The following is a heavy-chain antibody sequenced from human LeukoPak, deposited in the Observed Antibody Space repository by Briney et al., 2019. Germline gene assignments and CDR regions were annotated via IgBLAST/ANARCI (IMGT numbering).Heavy chain of an antibody. J-gene: IGHJ4*02. CDR1: GYTFTSNY. V-gene: IGHV1-46*01. CDR3: ARELTRYGGNFGTMTY. CDR2: ISPSGGST. Sequence: ASVKVSCKAFGYTFTSNYMHWVQQAPGQGPEWMGVISPSGGSTTYAQKFQGRVTLTRDMSTSTDYLELSSLRSEDTAVYYCARELTRYGGNFGTMTYWGQGTLVTVSS. D-gene: IGHD4-23*01.